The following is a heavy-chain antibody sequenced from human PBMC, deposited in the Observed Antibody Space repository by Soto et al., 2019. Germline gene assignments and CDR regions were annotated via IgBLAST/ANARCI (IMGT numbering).Heavy chain of an antibody. V-gene: IGHV3-30*18. J-gene: IGHJ4*02. CDR1: GFTFSTYG. Sequence: QVQLVESGGGVVQPGRSLRLSCAASGFTFSTYGMHWVRQAPGKGLEWVAVISYDGSNKYYADSVKGRFTISRDNSKNALSVPMKSLRSGDTAVYYCAKLGGSSGGGLFDYWGQGTLVTVSS. D-gene: IGHD6-19*01. CDR2: ISYDGSNK. CDR3: AKLGGSSGGGLFDY.